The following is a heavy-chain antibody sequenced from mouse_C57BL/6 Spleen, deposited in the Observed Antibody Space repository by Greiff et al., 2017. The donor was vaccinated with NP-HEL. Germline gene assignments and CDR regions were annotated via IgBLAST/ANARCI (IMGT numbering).Heavy chain of an antibody. CDR3: TRRDGYYGFAY. D-gene: IGHD2-3*01. CDR1: GYTFTDYE. Sequence: QVHVKQSGAELVRPGASVTLSCKASGYTFTDYEMHWVKQTPVHGLEWIGAIDPETGGTAYNQKFKGKAILTADKSSSTAYMELRSLTSEDSAVYYCTRRDGYYGFAYWGQGTLVIVSA. CDR2: IDPETGGT. V-gene: IGHV1-15*01. J-gene: IGHJ3*01.